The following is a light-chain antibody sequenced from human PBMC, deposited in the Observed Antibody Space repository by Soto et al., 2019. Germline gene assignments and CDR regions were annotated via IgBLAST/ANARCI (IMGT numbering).Light chain of an antibody. J-gene: IGKJ2*01. CDR2: GAS. V-gene: IGKV3-15*01. CDR3: QQYNTWPRST. CDR1: QSVSSN. Sequence: EIVMTQSPATLSVSPGERATLSCRASQSVSSNLAWYQQKPGQAPRLLIYGASTRATAIPARFSGSGSGTEFTLPISILQSEDFAVYYCQQYNTWPRSTFGQGTKLEIK.